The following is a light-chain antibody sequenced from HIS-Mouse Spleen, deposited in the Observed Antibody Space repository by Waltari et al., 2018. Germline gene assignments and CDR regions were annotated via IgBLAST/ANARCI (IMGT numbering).Light chain of an antibody. CDR1: NIGSKS. CDR2: EGS. CDR3: QVWDSSSDHPYV. J-gene: IGLJ1*01. V-gene: IGLV3-21*03. Sequence: SYVLTQPPSVSVAPGKTARITCGGNNIGSKSVHWYQQKPGQAPVLVVYEGSDRPSGIPGRFSGSNSGNTATLTISRVEAGDEADYYCQVWDSSSDHPYVFGTGTKVTVL.